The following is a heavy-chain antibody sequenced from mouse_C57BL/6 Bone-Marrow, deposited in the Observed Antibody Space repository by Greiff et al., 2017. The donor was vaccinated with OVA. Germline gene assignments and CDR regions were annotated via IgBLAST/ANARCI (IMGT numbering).Heavy chain of an antibody. CDR1: GFSLTSYG. D-gene: IGHD4-1*01. CDR2: IWSDGST. CDR3: ARQAKLGRGGWYYDV. Sequence: QVQLKESGPGLVAPSQSLSITCTVSGFSLTSYGVHWVRQPPGKGLEWLVVIWSDGSTTYNSALKSRLSISKDNSKSQVFLKMNSLQTDDTAMYYGARQAKLGRGGWYYDVWGTGTTVTVSS. V-gene: IGHV2-6-1*01. J-gene: IGHJ1*03.